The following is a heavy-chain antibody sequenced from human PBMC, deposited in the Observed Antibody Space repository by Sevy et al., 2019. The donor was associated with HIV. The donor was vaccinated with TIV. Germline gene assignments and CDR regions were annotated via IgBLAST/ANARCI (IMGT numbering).Heavy chain of an antibody. CDR3: AKDQRWLQSYYYYGMDV. D-gene: IGHD5-12*01. CDR1: GFTFSDYG. V-gene: IGHV3-30*18. J-gene: IGHJ6*02. Sequence: GGSLRLSCAASGFTFSDYGMHWVLQAPGKGLEWVVVISYDGSNKYYADSVKGRFTISRDNSKNTLYLQMNSLRAEDTAVYYCAKDQRWLQSYYYYGMDVWGQGTTVTVSS. CDR2: ISYDGSNK.